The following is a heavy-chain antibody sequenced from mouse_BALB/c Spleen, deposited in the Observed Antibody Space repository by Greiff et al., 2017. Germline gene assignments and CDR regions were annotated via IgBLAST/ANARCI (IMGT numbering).Heavy chain of an antibody. V-gene: IGHV7-3*02. D-gene: IGHD1-1*01. CDR3: ARDNYYYAMDY. Sequence: EVMLVESGGGLVQPVGSLRLSCATSGFTFTDYYMSWVRQPPGKALEWLGFIRNKANGYTTEYSASVKGRFTISRDNSQSILYLQMNTLRAEDSATYYCARDNYYYAMDYWGQGTSVTVSS. CDR1: GFTFTDYY. J-gene: IGHJ4*01. CDR2: IRNKANGYTT.